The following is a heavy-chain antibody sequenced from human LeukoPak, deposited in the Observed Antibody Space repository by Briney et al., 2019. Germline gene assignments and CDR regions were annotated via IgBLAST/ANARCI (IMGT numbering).Heavy chain of an antibody. CDR1: GGSVSSGSYY. Sequence: PSETLSLTCIVSGGSVSSGSYYWSWIRQPPGEGLKWIGYIYYSGSTNYNPSLKSRVTISLDTSRNQFSLKLRSVTAADTAVYYCARDRNYYDSSFQHWGQGTLVTVSS. CDR2: IYYSGST. V-gene: IGHV4-61*01. CDR3: ARDRNYYDSSFQH. D-gene: IGHD3-22*01. J-gene: IGHJ1*01.